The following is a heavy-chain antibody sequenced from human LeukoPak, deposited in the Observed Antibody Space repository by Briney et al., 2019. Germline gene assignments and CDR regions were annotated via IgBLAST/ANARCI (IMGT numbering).Heavy chain of an antibody. J-gene: IGHJ6*02. Sequence: ASVKVSFKASGYTFTVYYMHWVRQAPGQGLEWMGWINPNSGGTNYAQKFQGRVTMARDTSISTAYMELSRLRSDDTAVYYCARGEWLRFGNYYYYGMDVWGQGTTVTVSS. CDR1: GYTFTVYY. V-gene: IGHV1-2*02. CDR3: ARGEWLRFGNYYYYGMDV. CDR2: INPNSGGT. D-gene: IGHD5-12*01.